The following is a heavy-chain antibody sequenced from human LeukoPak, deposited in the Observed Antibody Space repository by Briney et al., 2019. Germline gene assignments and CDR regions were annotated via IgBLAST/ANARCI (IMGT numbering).Heavy chain of an antibody. D-gene: IGHD3-22*01. CDR2: IYPGDSDT. CDR1: GSSFTSYW. CDR3: AGPIYYDSSVAHF. J-gene: IGHJ4*02. V-gene: IGHV5-51*01. Sequence: GEPLKISCKGSGSSFTSYWIGWVRQMPGKGLEWMEIIYPGDSDTRYSPSFQGQVTISADKSISTAYLQWSSLKASDTAMYYCAGPIYYDSSVAHFWGEGTLVTVSS.